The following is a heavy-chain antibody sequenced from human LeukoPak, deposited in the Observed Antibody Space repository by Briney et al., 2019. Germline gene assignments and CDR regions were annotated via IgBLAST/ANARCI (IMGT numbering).Heavy chain of an antibody. V-gene: IGHV3-7*01. CDR1: GFTFTTYW. CDR2: IKQDGSDK. CDR3: ARRYSTSSVEDFDY. D-gene: IGHD6-6*01. J-gene: IGHJ4*02. Sequence: GGSLRLYCAASGFTFTTYWMNWVRQAPGKGLEWVANIKQDGSDKYYVDSVKGRFTISRDNAKNSLYLQMNSLRVEDTAVYYCARRYSTSSVEDFDYWGQGTLVTVSS.